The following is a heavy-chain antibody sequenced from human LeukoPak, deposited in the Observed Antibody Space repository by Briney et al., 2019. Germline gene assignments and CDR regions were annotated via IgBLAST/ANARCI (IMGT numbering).Heavy chain of an antibody. J-gene: IGHJ4*02. CDR1: DYPISSGYF. Sequence: PSETLSLTCSVSDYPISSGYFWGWIRQPPGKGLEWISTISHSGSTYFNPSLKSRVIVSIDASKNQFSLNLPSVTAADTAVYFCAREHCAGGYCYFLDYWGQGTLVTVSS. D-gene: IGHD2/OR15-2a*01. CDR2: ISHSGST. V-gene: IGHV4-38-2*02. CDR3: AREHCAGGYCYFLDY.